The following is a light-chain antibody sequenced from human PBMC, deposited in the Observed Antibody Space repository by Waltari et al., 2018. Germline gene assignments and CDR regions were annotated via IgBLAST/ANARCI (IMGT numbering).Light chain of an antibody. CDR2: GNS. CDR3: QSYDSSLSAVV. J-gene: IGLJ2*01. V-gene: IGLV1-40*01. Sequence: QSVLTQPPSVSGAPGQRVTISCTGSSSNIGAGYDVHWYQQLPGTAPKLLLYGNSDRPAGVPDRFCGSKSGTAASLAITGLQAEDEADYDCQSYDSSLSAVVFGGGTKLTVL. CDR1: SSNIGAGYD.